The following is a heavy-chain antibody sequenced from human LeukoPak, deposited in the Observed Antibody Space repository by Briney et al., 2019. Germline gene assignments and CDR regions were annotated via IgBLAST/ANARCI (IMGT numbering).Heavy chain of an antibody. V-gene: IGHV4-59*01. D-gene: IGHD3-10*01. CDR3: ARGARWFGETE. J-gene: IGHJ4*02. Sequence: PSETLSLTCTVSGGSISSYYWTWIRQPPGKGLEWIGYTYYSGSTNYNPSLNSRVTISVDTSKNQFSLRLNSVTAADTAVYYCARGARWFGETEWGQGTLVTVSS. CDR2: TYYSGST. CDR1: GGSISSYY.